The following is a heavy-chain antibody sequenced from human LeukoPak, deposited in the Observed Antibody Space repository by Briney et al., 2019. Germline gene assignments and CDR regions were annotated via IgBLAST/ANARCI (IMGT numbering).Heavy chain of an antibody. CDR2: ISPYNGNT. D-gene: IGHD6-19*01. CDR1: GYDFTSVG. J-gene: IGHJ4*02. CDR3: ARAGPGSGWYFDY. Sequence: ASVKVSCKASGYDFTSVGITWVRRAPGQGLEWMGWISPYNGNTRYAQKFQGRVAINTDTSTTTAYMELRGLRFNDTAVYYCARAGPGSGWYFDYWGQGTLVTVSS. V-gene: IGHV1-18*01.